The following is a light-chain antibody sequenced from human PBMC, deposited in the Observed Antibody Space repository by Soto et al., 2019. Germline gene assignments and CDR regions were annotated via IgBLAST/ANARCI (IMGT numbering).Light chain of an antibody. CDR3: QQFGSSPWT. J-gene: IGKJ1*01. Sequence: ENVLTQTPSTLSLSPGERATLSCRASQSVSSIYLAWYQQKPGQAPRLLVYGASSRAAGIPDRFSGSGSGTDFTHTISRLEPEDFAVYYCQQFGSSPWTFGQGTKVEIK. CDR1: QSVSSIY. V-gene: IGKV3-20*01. CDR2: GAS.